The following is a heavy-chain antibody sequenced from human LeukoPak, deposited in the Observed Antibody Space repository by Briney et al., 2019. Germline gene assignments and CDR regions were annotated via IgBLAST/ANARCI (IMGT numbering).Heavy chain of an antibody. J-gene: IGHJ4*02. CDR1: GYSPTAYY. Sequence: ASLKVSCKASGYSPTAYYMRWVRQTPGQGLEWLGWINPNNGGTNPAQDFRDRVTMTRDTSISIVYMELSMLTSADTAVYYCARGALRWNEGLDYWGQGSPVTVSS. CDR3: ARGALRWNEGLDY. V-gene: IGHV1-2*02. D-gene: IGHD4-23*01. CDR2: INPNNGGT.